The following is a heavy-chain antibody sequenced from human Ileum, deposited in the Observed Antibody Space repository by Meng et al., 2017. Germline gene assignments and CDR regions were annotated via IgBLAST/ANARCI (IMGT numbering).Heavy chain of an antibody. CDR1: GGSFSGYY. CDR2: INHSGST. D-gene: IGHD5-18*01. J-gene: IGHJ4*02. V-gene: IGHV4-34*01. CDR3: ARGLGYNYGHQGLDY. Sequence: VDLRQLAPGALNPSETRSLPCAVYGGSFSGYYWSWIRQPPGKGLEWIGEINHSGSTNYNPSLKSRVTISVDTSKNQFSLKLSSVTAADTAVYYCARGLGYNYGHQGLDYWGQATLVTVSS.